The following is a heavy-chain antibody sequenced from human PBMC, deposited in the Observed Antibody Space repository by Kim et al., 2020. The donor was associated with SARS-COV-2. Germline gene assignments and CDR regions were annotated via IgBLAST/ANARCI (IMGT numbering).Heavy chain of an antibody. V-gene: IGHV4-34*01. CDR3: ARGGWQWYCSGGSCPAPQLRYGMDV. J-gene: IGHJ6*02. Sequence: SETLSLTCAVYGGSFSGYYWSWIRQPPGKGLEWIGEINHSGSTNYNPSLKSRVTISVDTSKNQFSLKLSSVTAADTAVYYCARGGWQWYCSGGSCPAPQLRYGMDVWGQGTTVTVSS. CDR1: GGSFSGYY. D-gene: IGHD2-15*01. CDR2: INHSGST.